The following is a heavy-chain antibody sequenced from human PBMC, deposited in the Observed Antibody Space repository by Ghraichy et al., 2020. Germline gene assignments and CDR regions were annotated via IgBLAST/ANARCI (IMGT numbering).Heavy chain of an antibody. V-gene: IGHV3-23*01. CDR1: GFTFSSYA. D-gene: IGHD2-2*01. Sequence: LTCAASGFTFSSYAMSWVRQAPGKGLEWVSAISGSGGSTYYADSVKGRFTISRDNSKNTLYLQMNSLRAEDTAVYYCAKAQYCSSTSCQSLRGYYGMDVWGQGTTVTVSS. CDR2: ISGSGGST. J-gene: IGHJ6*02. CDR3: AKAQYCSSTSCQSLRGYYGMDV.